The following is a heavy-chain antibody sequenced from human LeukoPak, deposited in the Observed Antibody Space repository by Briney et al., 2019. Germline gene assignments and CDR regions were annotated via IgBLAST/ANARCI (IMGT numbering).Heavy chain of an antibody. D-gene: IGHD1-26*01. J-gene: IGHJ4*02. CDR1: GFTFSSYA. Sequence: PRRSLRLSCAASGFTFSSYAMHWVRQAPGKGLERVAVISYDGSNKYYADSVKGRFTISRDNSKNTLYLQMNSLRAEDTAVYYCAKDKYPGSGSYYIFDYWGQGTLVTVSS. CDR2: ISYDGSNK. V-gene: IGHV3-30-3*01. CDR3: AKDKYPGSGSYYIFDY.